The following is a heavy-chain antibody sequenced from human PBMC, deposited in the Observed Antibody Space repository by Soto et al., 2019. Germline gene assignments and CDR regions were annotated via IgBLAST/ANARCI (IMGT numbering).Heavy chain of an antibody. D-gene: IGHD1-7*01. Sequence: SITNHCCSWIRQPPGKGLAWIGYISYSGHTSYNPSLKSRVILSVDTSKNQVSLNLASVTAADTAVYYCATQGFGTLHGLVDVWGQGTTVTVSS. CDR2: ISYSGHT. J-gene: IGHJ6*02. CDR1: SITNHC. CDR3: ATQGFGTLHGLVDV. V-gene: IGHV4-59*08.